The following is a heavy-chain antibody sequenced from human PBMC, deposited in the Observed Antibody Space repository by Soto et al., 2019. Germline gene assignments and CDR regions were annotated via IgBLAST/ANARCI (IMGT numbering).Heavy chain of an antibody. CDR2: INAGNGNT. D-gene: IGHD2-15*01. J-gene: IGHJ3*02. CDR3: ARYCSGGSCYYPDAFDI. CDR1: GYTFTGYA. V-gene: IGHV1-3*01. Sequence: ASVTVSCQASGYTFTGYAMHWVRQAPGQRFEWMGWINAGNGNTKYSQKFQGRVTITRDTSASTAYMELSSLRSEDTAVYYCARYCSGGSCYYPDAFDIWGQGTMVTVSS.